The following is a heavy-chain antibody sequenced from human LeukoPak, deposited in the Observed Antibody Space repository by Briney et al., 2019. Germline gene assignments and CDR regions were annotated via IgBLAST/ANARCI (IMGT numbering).Heavy chain of an antibody. CDR3: ARDIVVVPAAPGPYYYYGMDV. V-gene: IGHV4-30-4*01. Sequence: PSETLSLTCTVSGGSISSYYWSWIRQPPGKGLEWIGYIYYSGSTYYNPSLKSRVTISVDTSKNQFSLKLSSVTAADTAVYYCARDIVVVPAAPGPYYYYGMDVWGQGTTVTVSS. J-gene: IGHJ6*02. CDR1: GGSISSYY. CDR2: IYYSGST. D-gene: IGHD2-2*01.